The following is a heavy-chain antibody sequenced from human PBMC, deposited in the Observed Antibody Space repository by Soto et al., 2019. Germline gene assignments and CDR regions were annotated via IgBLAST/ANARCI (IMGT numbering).Heavy chain of an antibody. CDR3: ARYHGGYGFDY. V-gene: IGHV3-13*01. J-gene: IGHJ4*02. D-gene: IGHD5-12*01. CDR1: GFTFSSYD. Sequence: GGSLRLSCAASGFTFSSYDMHWVRQATGKGLEWVSAIGTAGDTYYPGSVKGRFTISRENAKNSLYLQMNSLRAGDTAVYYCARYHGGYGFDYWGQGPLVTVSS. CDR2: IGTAGDT.